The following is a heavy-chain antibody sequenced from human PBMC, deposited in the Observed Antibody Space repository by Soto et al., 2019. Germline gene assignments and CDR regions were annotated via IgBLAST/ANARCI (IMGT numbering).Heavy chain of an antibody. Sequence: ASETLSLTCTVSGGSTSSYYWSWIRQPPGKGLEWIGYIYYSGSTNYNPSLKSRVTISVDTSKNQFSLKLSSVTAADTAVYYCARSYYYGSGSYYFEHWGHGTLVTVP. CDR2: IYYSGST. J-gene: IGHJ4*01. CDR1: GGSTSSYY. D-gene: IGHD3-10*01. V-gene: IGHV4-59*01. CDR3: ARSYYYGSGSYYFEH.